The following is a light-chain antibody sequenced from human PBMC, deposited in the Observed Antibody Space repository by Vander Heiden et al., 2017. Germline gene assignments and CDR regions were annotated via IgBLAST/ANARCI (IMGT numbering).Light chain of an antibody. Sequence: EIVLTQSQATLSLSPGERATLSCRSSQSVSSYLALYQQKPGQAPRLIIYDASNRANGIPASFSGSGSGTDFTLTSSSLEPEDFAVYYCQQRSNSFTFGPGTKVDIK. CDR2: DAS. J-gene: IGKJ3*01. V-gene: IGKV3-11*01. CDR3: QQRSNSFT. CDR1: QSVSSY.